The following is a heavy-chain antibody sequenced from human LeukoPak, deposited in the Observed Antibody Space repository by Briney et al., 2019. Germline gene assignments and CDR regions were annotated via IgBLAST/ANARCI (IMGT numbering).Heavy chain of an antibody. CDR2: ISTSSIYI. CDR1: GFTFSSYS. J-gene: IGHJ5*02. V-gene: IGHV3-21*01. D-gene: IGHD6-19*01. CDR3: ARGSQRVAGQDNWFDP. Sequence: PGGSLRLSCAASGFTFSSYSMNWVRQAPGKGLEWVSSISTSSIYIYYADSLKGRFTISRDNAKNSLYLQMNSLRAEDTAVYYCARGSQRVAGQDNWFDPWGQGTLVTVSS.